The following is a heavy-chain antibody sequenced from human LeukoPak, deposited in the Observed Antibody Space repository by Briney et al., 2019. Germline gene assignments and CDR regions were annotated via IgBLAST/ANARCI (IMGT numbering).Heavy chain of an antibody. V-gene: IGHV4-38-2*02. CDR2: IYGGGST. J-gene: IGHJ5*02. D-gene: IGHD2-2*01. CDR1: GYSISSGYY. CDR3: ARDPGRDIVVVPAAIIWFDP. Sequence: SETLSLTCAVSGYSISSGYYWGWIRQPPGKGLEWIGSIYGGGSTYYNPSLKSRVTISVDTSKNQFSLKLSSVTAADTAVYYCARDPGRDIVVVPAAIIWFDPWGQGTLVTVSS.